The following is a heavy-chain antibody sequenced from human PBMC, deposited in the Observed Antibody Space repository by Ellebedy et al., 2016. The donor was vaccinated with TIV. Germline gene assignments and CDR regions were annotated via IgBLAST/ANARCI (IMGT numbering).Heavy chain of an antibody. J-gene: IGHJ3*01. D-gene: IGHD3-22*01. CDR2: IFAGAPDT. CDR3: ARRRGFDYDNSGYAFDV. CDR1: GYSFTSFW. V-gene: IGHV5-51*01. Sequence: GESLKISCTGSGYSFTSFWIGWVRQMPGKGLEWLGTIFAGAPDTSYSPSFQGQATMSSDKSISTAYLQWSSLEASDTAIYYCARRRGFDYDNSGYAFDVWGQGTMVTVSS.